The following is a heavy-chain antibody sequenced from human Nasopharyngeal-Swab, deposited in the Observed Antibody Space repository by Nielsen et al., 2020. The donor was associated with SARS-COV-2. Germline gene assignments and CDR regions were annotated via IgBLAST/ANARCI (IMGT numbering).Heavy chain of an antibody. CDR1: GDSVPSNSAA. CDR2: TYYRSKWYN. CDR3: ARDGDPYSSGWYLFDY. D-gene: IGHD6-19*01. Sequence: SQTLSLTCAISGDSVPSNSAAWNWLRQSPSSGLEWLGRTYYRSKWYNDYAVSVKSRITINPDTSKNQFSLQLNSVTPEDTAVYYCARDGDPYSSGWYLFDYWGQGTLVTVSS. V-gene: IGHV6-1*01. J-gene: IGHJ4*02.